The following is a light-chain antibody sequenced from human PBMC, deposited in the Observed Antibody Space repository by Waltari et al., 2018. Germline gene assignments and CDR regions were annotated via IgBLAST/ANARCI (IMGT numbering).Light chain of an antibody. CDR3: QSYDGTNWV. CDR1: SGSIASNY. J-gene: IGLJ3*02. CDR2: EDH. Sequence: NFMLTQPHSVSESPGKTVTISCSGSSGSIASNYVQWYQQRPGSAPNTVIYEDHQSPSGVPDRFSGSIDSSSNSASLTISGLKTEDEAGYYCQSYDGTNWVFGGGTKLTVL. V-gene: IGLV6-57*02.